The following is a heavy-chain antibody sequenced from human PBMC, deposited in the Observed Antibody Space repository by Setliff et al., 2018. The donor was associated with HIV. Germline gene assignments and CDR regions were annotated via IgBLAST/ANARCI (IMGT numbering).Heavy chain of an antibody. CDR1: GYTFSNYA. CDR3: ARDPPYYDFWSGSHFDY. D-gene: IGHD3-3*01. Sequence: GASVKVSCKASGYTFSNYAMNWVRQAPGQGLEWMGWINTNTGNPTYAQGFTGRFVFSLDTSVSTAYLQISSLKAEDTAVYYCARDPPYYDFWSGSHFDYWGQGTLVTVSS. CDR2: INTNTGNP. V-gene: IGHV7-4-1*02. J-gene: IGHJ4*02.